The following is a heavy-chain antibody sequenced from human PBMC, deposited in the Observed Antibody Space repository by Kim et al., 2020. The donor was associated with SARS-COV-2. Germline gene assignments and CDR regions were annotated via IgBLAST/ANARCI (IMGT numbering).Heavy chain of an antibody. V-gene: IGHV4-34*01. CDR3: ARRGSITYCSGGSCYDY. CDR1: GGSFSGYY. J-gene: IGHJ4*02. Sequence: SETLSLTCAVYGGSFSGYYWSWIRQPPGKGLEWIGEINHSGSTNYNPSLKSRVTISVDTSKNQFSLKLSSVTAADTAVYYCARRGSITYCSGGSCYDYWGQGTLVTVSS. D-gene: IGHD2-15*01. CDR2: INHSGST.